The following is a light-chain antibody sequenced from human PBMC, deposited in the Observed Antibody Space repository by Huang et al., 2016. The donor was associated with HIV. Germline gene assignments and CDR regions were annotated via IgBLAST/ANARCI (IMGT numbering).Light chain of an antibody. V-gene: IGKV4-1*01. CDR1: QSVLYSSNNRHY. Sequence: DIVMTQSLDSLSVSLGERATINCKSSQSVLYSSNNRHYLAWYQQKPGQPPKLLIYWASIRESGVPDRFSGGGSGTDFTLTISSLQAEDVAVYYCQQYYSTPPTFGGGTKVEIK. CDR2: WAS. J-gene: IGKJ4*01. CDR3: QQYYSTPPT.